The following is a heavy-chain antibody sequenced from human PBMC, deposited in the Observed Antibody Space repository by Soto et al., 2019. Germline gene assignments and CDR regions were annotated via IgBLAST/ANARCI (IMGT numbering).Heavy chain of an antibody. Sequence: GASVKVSCKASGYTFTSYYMHWVRQAPGQGLEWMGIINPSGGSTSYAQKFQGRVTMTRDTSTSTVYMELSSLRSEDTAVYYCARYRRVAARLVSGGSFDYWGQGTLVTVSS. V-gene: IGHV1-46*03. CDR1: GYTFTSYY. CDR2: INPSGGST. CDR3: ARYRRVAARLVSGGSFDY. D-gene: IGHD6-6*01. J-gene: IGHJ4*02.